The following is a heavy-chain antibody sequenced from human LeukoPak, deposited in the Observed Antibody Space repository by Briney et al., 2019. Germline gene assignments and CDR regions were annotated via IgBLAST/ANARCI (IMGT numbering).Heavy chain of an antibody. V-gene: IGHV3-23*01. CDR2: IRSSGVDT. J-gene: IGHJ4*02. CDR1: GFTFSSYA. Sequence: GGSLRLSCAASGFTFSSYAMNWVRQAPGKGLGWVSSIRSSGVDTYYADSVEGRFTISRDNSKNTLYLQMNSLRVEDTAIYYCAKGINSGSYYYFDYWGQGTLATVSS. CDR3: AKGINSGSYYYFDY. D-gene: IGHD1-26*01.